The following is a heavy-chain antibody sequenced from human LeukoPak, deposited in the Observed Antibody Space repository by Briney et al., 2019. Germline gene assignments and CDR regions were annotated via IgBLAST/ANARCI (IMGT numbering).Heavy chain of an antibody. V-gene: IGHV1-69-2*01. J-gene: IGHJ1*01. Sequence: GATVKISCKASGYTFTDYYMHLVQQAPGKGLEWMGRVDPEDGETIYAEKFQGRVTITADTSTDTAYMELSSLRSEDTAVYYCAKIAAAGQRIEYFQHWGQGTLVTVSS. CDR3: AKIAAAGQRIEYFQH. CDR1: GYTFTDYY. CDR2: VDPEDGET. D-gene: IGHD6-13*01.